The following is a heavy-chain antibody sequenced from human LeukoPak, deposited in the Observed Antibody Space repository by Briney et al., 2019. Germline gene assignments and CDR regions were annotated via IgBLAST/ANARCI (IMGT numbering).Heavy chain of an antibody. CDR2: IYYSGST. CDR3: VLFPHYYDSSVLDY. CDR1: GGSFSDYY. J-gene: IGHJ4*02. D-gene: IGHD3-22*01. V-gene: IGHV4-30-4*01. Sequence: SETLSLTCAVYGGSFSDYYWSWIRQPPGKGLEWIGYIYYSGSTYYNPSLKSRVTISGDMSKNQFSLKLSSVTAADTAVYYCVLFPHYYDSSVLDYWGQGTLVTVSS.